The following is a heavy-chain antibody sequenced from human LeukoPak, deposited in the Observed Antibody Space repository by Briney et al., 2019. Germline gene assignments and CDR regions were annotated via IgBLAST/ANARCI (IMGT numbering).Heavy chain of an antibody. Sequence: PSETLSLTCTVSGHSISSYYWSWTRQPPGKRLELLGYIYYSGGTSYNLSLKSRVTISVDTSKNQTSLKLSSVTAADTAVYYCARDLGVMVRAFDIWGQGTMVTVSS. CDR2: IYYSGGT. J-gene: IGHJ3*02. V-gene: IGHV4-59*01. D-gene: IGHD5-18*01. CDR3: ARDLGVMVRAFDI. CDR1: GHSISSYY.